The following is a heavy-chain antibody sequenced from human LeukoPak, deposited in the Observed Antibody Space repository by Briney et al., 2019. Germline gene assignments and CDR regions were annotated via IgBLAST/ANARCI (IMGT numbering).Heavy chain of an antibody. CDR1: GGSISSSSYY. D-gene: IGHD2-15*01. Sequence: PSETLSLTYTVSGGSISSSSYYWGWIRQPPGKGLEWIGSIYYSGSTYYNPSLKSRVTISVDKSKNQFSLKLSSVTAADTAVYYCARDSGSNFDYWGQGTLVTVSS. CDR2: IYYSGST. V-gene: IGHV4-39*07. CDR3: ARDSGSNFDY. J-gene: IGHJ4*02.